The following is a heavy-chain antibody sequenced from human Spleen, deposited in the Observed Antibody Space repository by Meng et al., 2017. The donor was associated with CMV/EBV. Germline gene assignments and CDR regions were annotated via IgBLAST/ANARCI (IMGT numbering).Heavy chain of an antibody. Sequence: GESLKISCAASGFTVSSNYMSWVRQAPGKGLEWVSVIYSGGSTYYADSVKGRFTISRDNSKNTLYLQMNGLRAEDTAVYYCARDPQYSSSPGPASVWGQGTTVTVSS. J-gene: IGHJ6*02. V-gene: IGHV3-66*02. CDR2: IYSGGST. CDR3: ARDPQYSSSPGPASV. D-gene: IGHD6-6*01. CDR1: GFTVSSNY.